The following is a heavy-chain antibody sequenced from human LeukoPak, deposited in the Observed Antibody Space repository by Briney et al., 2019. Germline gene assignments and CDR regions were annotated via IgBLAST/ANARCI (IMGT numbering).Heavy chain of an antibody. V-gene: IGHV3-53*01. D-gene: IGHD2-2*01. Sequence: GGSLRLSCAASGFTVSNNYLSWVRQAPGKGLEWVSFVYDGGTTVYADSVKGRFSISRDNSKNTLYLEMNSLRAEDTAVYYCARWYCSSAYCYYDYWGQGTLVTVSS. CDR2: VYDGGTT. CDR3: ARWYCSSAYCYYDY. CDR1: GFTVSNNY. J-gene: IGHJ4*02.